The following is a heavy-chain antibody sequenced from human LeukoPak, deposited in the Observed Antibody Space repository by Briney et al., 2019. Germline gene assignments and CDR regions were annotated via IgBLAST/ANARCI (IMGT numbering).Heavy chain of an antibody. D-gene: IGHD6-13*01. CDR2: MNPNSGNT. V-gene: IGHV1-8*02. CDR1: GYTFTSYD. CDR3: ARTLYIAAAPGGFDY. J-gene: IGHJ4*02. Sequence: ASVKVSCKASGYTFTSYDINWVRQATGQGLEWMGWMNPNSGNTGYAQKFQGRVTMTRSTSISTAYMELSSLRFDDTAVYYCARTLYIAAAPGGFDYWGQGTLVTVSS.